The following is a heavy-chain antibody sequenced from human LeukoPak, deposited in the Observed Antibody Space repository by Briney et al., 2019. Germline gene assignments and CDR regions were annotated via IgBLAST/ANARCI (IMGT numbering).Heavy chain of an antibody. CDR1: GFTFSSYW. CDR2: IKQDGSEK. CDR3: ASTDDSSGYPERPFDY. Sequence: GGSLRLSCAASGFTFSSYWMSWVRQAPGKGLEWVANIKQDGSEKYYVDSVKGRFTISRDNAKNSLYLQMNSLRAEDTAVYYCASTDDSSGYPERPFDYWGQGTLVTVFS. D-gene: IGHD3-22*01. V-gene: IGHV3-7*01. J-gene: IGHJ4*02.